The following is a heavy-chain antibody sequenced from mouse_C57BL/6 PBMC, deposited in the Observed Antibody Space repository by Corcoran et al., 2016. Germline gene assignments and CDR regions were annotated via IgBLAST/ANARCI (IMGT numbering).Heavy chain of an antibody. J-gene: IGHJ2*01. CDR3: TTEKIYYYGSSCDY. CDR1: GFNIKDYY. Sequence: EVQLQQSGAELVRPGASVKLSCTASGFNIKDYYMHWVKQRPEQGLEWIGRIDPEDGDTEYAPKFQGKATMTADTSSNTAYLQLSSLTSEDTAVYYCTTEKIYYYGSSCDYWGQGTTLTVSS. CDR2: IDPEDGDT. V-gene: IGHV14-1*01. D-gene: IGHD1-1*01.